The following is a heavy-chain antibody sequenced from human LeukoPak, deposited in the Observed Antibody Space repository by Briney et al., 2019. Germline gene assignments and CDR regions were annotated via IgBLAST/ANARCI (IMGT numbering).Heavy chain of an antibody. J-gene: IGHJ4*02. CDR2: ISSSSSYI. D-gene: IGHD3-9*01. CDR3: ASGKRYFDWLLPFDY. CDR1: GFTFSSYS. Sequence: GGSLGLSCAASGFTFSSYSMNWVRQAPGKGLEWVSSISSSSSYIYYADSVKGRFTISRDNAKNSLYLQMNSLRAEDTAVYYCASGKRYFDWLLPFDYWGQGTLVTVSS. V-gene: IGHV3-21*01.